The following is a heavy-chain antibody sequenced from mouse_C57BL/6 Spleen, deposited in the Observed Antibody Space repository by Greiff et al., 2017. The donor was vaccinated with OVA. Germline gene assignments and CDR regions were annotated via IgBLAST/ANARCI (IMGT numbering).Heavy chain of an antibody. CDR3: ARSGYLYAMDY. CDR1: GYTFTSYW. D-gene: IGHD3-2*02. CDR2: IGPNSGGT. V-gene: IGHV1-72*01. Sequence: VQLQQPGAELVKPGASVKLSCKASGYTFTSYWMHWVKQRPGRGLEWIGRIGPNSGGTKYNEKFQSKATLTVDKPSSTAYMQLSSLTSEDSAVYYCARSGYLYAMDYWGQGTSVTVSS. J-gene: IGHJ4*01.